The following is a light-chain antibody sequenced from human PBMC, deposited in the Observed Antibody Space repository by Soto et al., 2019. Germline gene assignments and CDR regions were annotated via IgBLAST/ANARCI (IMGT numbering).Light chain of an antibody. CDR3: QQYYSTPPMYT. CDR2: WAS. J-gene: IGKJ2*01. Sequence: DIVMTQSPDSLAVSLGESVTINCKSSQSVLYSSNNKNYLAWYQQKPGQPPKLLIYWASTRESGVPDRFSGSGSGTDFTLTISSLQAEDVAVYYCQQYYSTPPMYTFGQGTKLEIK. V-gene: IGKV4-1*01. CDR1: QSVLYSSNNKNY.